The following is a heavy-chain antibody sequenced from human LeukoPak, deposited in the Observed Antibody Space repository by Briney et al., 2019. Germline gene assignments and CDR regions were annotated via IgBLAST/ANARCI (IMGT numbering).Heavy chain of an antibody. CDR1: GGSITGYY. Sequence: SETLSLTCAVYGGSITGYYWSWIRQTPGRGLEWVGEIHYTGATSYNPSLKSRATISTDTSKNQFSLRLSSVTAADTAVFYCARGNILTGYCFDFWGQGALVTVSS. CDR2: IHYTGAT. J-gene: IGHJ4*02. D-gene: IGHD3-9*01. V-gene: IGHV4-34*01. CDR3: ARGNILTGYCFDF.